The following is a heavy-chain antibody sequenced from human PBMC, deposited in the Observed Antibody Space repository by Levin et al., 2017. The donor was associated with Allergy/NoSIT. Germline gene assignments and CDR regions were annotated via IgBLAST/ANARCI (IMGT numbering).Heavy chain of an antibody. Sequence: GESLKISCAASGFTFSNAWMTWVRQAPGKGLEWVGRIKTKTDGGTTDYAAPVKGRFTISRDDSKNTLYLQMNSLKTEDTAVYYCTTDHGSSWFLGSVYWGQGTLVTVSS. CDR1: GFTFSNAW. J-gene: IGHJ4*02. CDR3: TTDHGSSWFLGSVY. CDR2: IKTKTDGGTT. D-gene: IGHD6-13*01. V-gene: IGHV3-15*01.